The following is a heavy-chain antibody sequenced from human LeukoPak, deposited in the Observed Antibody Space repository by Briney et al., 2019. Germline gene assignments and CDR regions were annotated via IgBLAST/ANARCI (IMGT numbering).Heavy chain of an antibody. CDR3: ARDQPGTYTLSGA. J-gene: IGHJ5*02. V-gene: IGHV3-30-3*01. Sequence: GGSLRLSCAASGFAFNNYAMHWVRQAPGKGLEWVAFISYDGSDIYYADSVKGRFTISRDNSKNTLYLQMNSWRVQNTAVYFCARDQPGTYTLSGAWGQGTLVTVSS. CDR2: ISYDGSDI. CDR1: GFAFNNYA. D-gene: IGHD1-14*01.